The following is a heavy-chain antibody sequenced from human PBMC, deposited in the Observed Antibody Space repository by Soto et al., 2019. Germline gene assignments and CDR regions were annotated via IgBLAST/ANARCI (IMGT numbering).Heavy chain of an antibody. J-gene: IGHJ5*02. CDR2: ISSSSSTI. CDR3: ARGGLVVVVAAPYNWFDP. CDR1: GFTFSSYS. V-gene: IGHV3-48*02. D-gene: IGHD2-15*01. Sequence: GGSLRLSCAASGFTFSSYSMNWVRQAPGKGLEWVSYISSSSSTIYYADSVKGRFTISRDNAKNPLYLQMNSLRDEDTAVYYCARGGLVVVVAAPYNWFDPWGQGTLVTVSS.